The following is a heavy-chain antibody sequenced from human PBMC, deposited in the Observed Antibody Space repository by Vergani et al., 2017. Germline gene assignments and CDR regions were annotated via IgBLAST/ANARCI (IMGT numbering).Heavy chain of an antibody. CDR1: GFTFSSYA. J-gene: IGHJ3*02. D-gene: IGHD1-7*01. V-gene: IGHV3-23*01. CDR2: ISGSGGST. CDR3: AKDILRGYNWNYAAFDI. Sequence: EVQLLESGGGLVQPGGSLRLSCAASGFTFSSYAMSWVRQAPGKGLEWVSAISGSGGSTYYADSVKGRFTISRDNSKNTLYLQMNSLRAEDTAVYYCAKDILRGYNWNYAAFDIWSQGTMVTVSS.